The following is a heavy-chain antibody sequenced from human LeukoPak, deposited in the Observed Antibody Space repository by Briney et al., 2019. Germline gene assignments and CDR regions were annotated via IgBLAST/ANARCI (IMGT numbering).Heavy chain of an antibody. CDR1: GFTFSTYV. Sequence: PGGSLRFSGSVSGFTFSTYVMHWVRQAPGKGLEYVSAISSNGDNTYYADSVKGRFTISRDNSKNTLYLQMSSLRADDTAVYYCVRGKGYWGQGTLVTVSS. V-gene: IGHV3-64D*06. CDR3: VRGKGY. J-gene: IGHJ4*02. CDR2: ISSNGDNT.